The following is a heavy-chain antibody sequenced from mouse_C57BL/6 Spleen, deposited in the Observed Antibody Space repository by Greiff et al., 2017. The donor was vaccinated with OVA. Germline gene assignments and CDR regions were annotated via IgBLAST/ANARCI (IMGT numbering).Heavy chain of an antibody. D-gene: IGHD1-1*01. CDR1: GYTFTSYW. J-gene: IGHJ4*01. V-gene: IGHV1-52*01. CDR2: IDPSDSET. CDR3: ARRGTTVVEGAMDY. Sequence: QVQLQQPGAELVRPGSSVTLSCKASGYTFTSYWMHWVKQRPIQGLEWIGNIDPSDSETHYNQKFKDKATLTVDKSSSTAYMPLSSLTSEDSAVYYCARRGTTVVEGAMDYWGQGTSVTVAT.